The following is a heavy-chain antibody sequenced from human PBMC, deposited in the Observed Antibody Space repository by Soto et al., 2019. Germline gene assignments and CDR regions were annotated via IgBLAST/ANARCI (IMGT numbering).Heavy chain of an antibody. Sequence: GSLRLSCAASGFHFSTYRMSWVRQAPGKGLEWVSSISSSSSYIYYADSVKGRFTISRDNAKNSLYLQMNSLRAEDTAVYYCARDTTTDSSGYYYSPNNFDYWGQGTLVTVSS. CDR1: GFHFSTYR. CDR3: ARDTTTDSSGYYYSPNNFDY. CDR2: ISSSSSYI. J-gene: IGHJ4*02. D-gene: IGHD3-22*01. V-gene: IGHV3-21*01.